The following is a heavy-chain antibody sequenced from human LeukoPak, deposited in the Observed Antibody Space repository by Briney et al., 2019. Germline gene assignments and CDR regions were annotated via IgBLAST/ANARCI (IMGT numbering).Heavy chain of an antibody. Sequence: ASVTVSCKASGYTFTSYYMHWVRQAPGQGLEWMGIINASGGSTSYAQKFQGRVTMTRDMSTSTVYMELSSLRSEDSAVYYCARVERELYYFDYWGQGTLVTVSS. D-gene: IGHD2-15*01. CDR3: ARVERELYYFDY. CDR1: GYTFTSYY. V-gene: IGHV1-46*01. CDR2: INASGGST. J-gene: IGHJ4*02.